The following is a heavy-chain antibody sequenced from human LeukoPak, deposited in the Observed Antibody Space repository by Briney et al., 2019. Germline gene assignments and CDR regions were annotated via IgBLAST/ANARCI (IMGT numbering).Heavy chain of an antibody. J-gene: IGHJ4*02. Sequence: GGSLRLSCAASGFTFSSYEMNWVRQAPGKGLEWVSYISNSASITQYAESVRGRFTVSRDNAKNSVFLQMNSLRAEDTAVYYCATKGGSSYPFDCWGQGALVTVSS. CDR1: GFTFSSYE. D-gene: IGHD1-26*01. CDR3: ATKGGSSYPFDC. V-gene: IGHV3-48*03. CDR2: ISNSASIT.